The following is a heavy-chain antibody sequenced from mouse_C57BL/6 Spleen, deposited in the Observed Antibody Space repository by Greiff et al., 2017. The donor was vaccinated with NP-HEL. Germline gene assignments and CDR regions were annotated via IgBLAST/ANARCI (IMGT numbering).Heavy chain of an antibody. CDR2: IYPGSGST. Sequence: QVQLQQPGTELVKPGASVKLSCKASGYTFTSYWMHWVKQRPGQGLEWIGDIYPGSGSTNYNEKFKNKATLTVDTSSSTAYMQLSSLTSEDSAVYYCARFYDGYYAYYAMDYWGQGTSVTVSS. V-gene: IGHV1-55*01. CDR3: ARFYDGYYAYYAMDY. D-gene: IGHD2-3*01. CDR1: GYTFTSYW. J-gene: IGHJ4*01.